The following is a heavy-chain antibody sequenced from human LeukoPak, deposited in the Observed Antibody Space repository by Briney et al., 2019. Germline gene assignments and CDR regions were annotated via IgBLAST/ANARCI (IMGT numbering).Heavy chain of an antibody. CDR3: ARGTRNFDY. Sequence: SETLSFTCTVSGVPISSYYWSWIRQPPGKGLEWIGYIYYSGSTNYNPSLKSRVTISVDTSKNQFSLKLSSVTAADTAVYYCARGTRNFDYWGQGTLVTVSS. CDR2: IYYSGST. V-gene: IGHV4-59*08. CDR1: GVPISSYY. J-gene: IGHJ4*02. D-gene: IGHD3/OR15-3a*01.